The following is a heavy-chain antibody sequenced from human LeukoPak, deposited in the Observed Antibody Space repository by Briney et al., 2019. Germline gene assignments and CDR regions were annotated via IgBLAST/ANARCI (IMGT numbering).Heavy chain of an antibody. CDR1: GFTFSDYY. CDR3: ARGVSYDFWSGYYNH. Sequence: GGSLRLSCAASGFTFSDYYMSWIRLAPGKGLEWVSYISSSGSTIYYADSVKGRFTISRDNAKNSLYLQMNSLRAEDTAVYYCARGVSYDFWSGYYNHWGQGTLVTVSS. J-gene: IGHJ5*02. V-gene: IGHV3-11*04. CDR2: ISSSGSTI. D-gene: IGHD3-3*01.